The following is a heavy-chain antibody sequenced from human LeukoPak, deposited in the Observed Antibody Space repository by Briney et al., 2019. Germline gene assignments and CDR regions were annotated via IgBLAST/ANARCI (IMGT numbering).Heavy chain of an antibody. CDR2: VRFDGTNR. CDR3: ARDAYHSGDLDQ. V-gene: IGHV3-30*02. CDR1: GFTFSNHI. J-gene: IGHJ4*02. D-gene: IGHD3/OR15-3a*01. Sequence: GGSLRLSCAASGFTFSNHIMHWVRQAPGKGLEWVSFVRFDGTNRHYVDSVKGRFAISRDNPNNMLYLQMNSLKFDDTAVYYCARDAYHSGDLDQWGEGTLVIVSS.